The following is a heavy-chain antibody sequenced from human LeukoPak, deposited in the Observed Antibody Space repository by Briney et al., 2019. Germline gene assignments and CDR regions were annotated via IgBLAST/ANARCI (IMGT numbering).Heavy chain of an antibody. V-gene: IGHV4-39*01. Sequence: SETLSLTCTVSGGFISSSSYYWGWIRQPPGKGLEWIGSIFYTGSTYNNPSLKSRVSISIDTSKNQFALKLSSVTAADTAVYYCASYKMFYYDSNGYYYGFDYWGQGTLVTVSS. CDR3: ASYKMFYYDSNGYYYGFDY. D-gene: IGHD3-22*01. CDR1: GGFISSSSYY. J-gene: IGHJ4*02. CDR2: IFYTGST.